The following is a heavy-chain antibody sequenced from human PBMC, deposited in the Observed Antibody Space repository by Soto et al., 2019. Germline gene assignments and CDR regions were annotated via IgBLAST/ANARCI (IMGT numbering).Heavy chain of an antibody. CDR3: ARDRTYYYDSSGYSGY. CDR2: ISISGSTI. D-gene: IGHD3-22*01. CDR1: GFTFSDYY. J-gene: IGHJ4*02. Sequence: QVQLVESGGGLVKPGGSRRLSCAASGFTFSDYYMSWIRHAPGKGLEWVSYISISGSTIYYADSVKGRFSISRDNAKNSLYRQMNSLRAEDTAVYYCARDRTYYYDSSGYSGYWGQGTMVTVSS. V-gene: IGHV3-11*01.